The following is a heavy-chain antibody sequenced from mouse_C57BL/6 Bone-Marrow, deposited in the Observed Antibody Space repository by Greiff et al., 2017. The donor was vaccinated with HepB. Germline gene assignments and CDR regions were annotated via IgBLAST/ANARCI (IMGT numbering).Heavy chain of an antibody. CDR2: ISDGGSYT. Sequence: EVKLVESGGGLVKPGGSLKLSCAASGFTFRSYAMSWVRQTPEKRLEWVATISDGGSYTYYPDNVKGRFTISRDNAKNNLYLQMSHLKSEDTAMYYCARDYYYDRYFDVWGTGTTVTVSS. D-gene: IGHD1-1*01. V-gene: IGHV5-4*01. CDR1: GFTFRSYA. CDR3: ARDYYYDRYFDV. J-gene: IGHJ1*03.